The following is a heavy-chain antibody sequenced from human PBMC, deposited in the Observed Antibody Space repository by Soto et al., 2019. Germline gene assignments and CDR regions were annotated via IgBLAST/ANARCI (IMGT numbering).Heavy chain of an antibody. Sequence: QVQLVQSGAEVKKPGASVKVSCKASGYTFVNYAFTWVRQAPGQGLEWMGWTSAYNGNTKYAQKFQGRVTMTTDTSTGTAYMELRSLSSDDTAVYFCLMLPCGGGTCYPRTFDYWGQGNLVTVS. CDR1: GYTFVNYA. D-gene: IGHD2-15*01. J-gene: IGHJ4*02. V-gene: IGHV1-18*01. CDR3: LMLPCGGGTCYPRTFDY. CDR2: TSAYNGNT.